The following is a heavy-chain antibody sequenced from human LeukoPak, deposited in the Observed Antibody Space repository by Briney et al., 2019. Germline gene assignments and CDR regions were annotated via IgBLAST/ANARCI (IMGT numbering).Heavy chain of an antibody. Sequence: SETLSLTCTVSGDSISSYYWSWIRQPPGKGLEWIGYIYYSGSTNYNPSLKSRVTMSVDKSKNQFSLKLSSVTAADTAVYYCARQAIAAGPYYYYYMDVWGKGTTVTVSS. CDR3: ARQAIAAGPYYYYYMDV. D-gene: IGHD6-25*01. J-gene: IGHJ6*03. CDR1: GDSISSYY. CDR2: IYYSGST. V-gene: IGHV4-59*08.